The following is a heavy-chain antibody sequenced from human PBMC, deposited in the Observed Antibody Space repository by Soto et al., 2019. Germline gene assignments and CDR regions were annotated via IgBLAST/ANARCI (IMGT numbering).Heavy chain of an antibody. J-gene: IGHJ6*02. CDR3: ARLYCSGGSCYAPFGYYCMDV. CDR1: GGTFSSYA. D-gene: IGHD2-15*01. CDR2: IIPIFGTA. V-gene: IGHV1-69*13. Sequence: ASVKVSCKASGGTFSSYAISWVRQAPGQGLEWMGGIIPIFGTANYAQKFQGRVTITADESTSTAYMELSSLRSEDTAVYYCARLYCSGGSCYAPFGYYCMDVWGQGTTVTGSS.